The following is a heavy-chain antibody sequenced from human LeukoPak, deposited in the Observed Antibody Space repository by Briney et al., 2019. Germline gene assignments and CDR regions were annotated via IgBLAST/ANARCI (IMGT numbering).Heavy chain of an antibody. CDR2: ISYDGSNK. Sequence: GGSLRLSCAASGFTFSSYSMNWVRQAPGKGLEWVAVISYDGSNKYYADSVKGRFTISRDNSKNTLYLQMNSLRAEDTAVYYCARDPSSIAARPGWFDPWGQGTLVTVSS. J-gene: IGHJ5*02. D-gene: IGHD6-6*01. V-gene: IGHV3-30*03. CDR1: GFTFSSYS. CDR3: ARDPSSIAARPGWFDP.